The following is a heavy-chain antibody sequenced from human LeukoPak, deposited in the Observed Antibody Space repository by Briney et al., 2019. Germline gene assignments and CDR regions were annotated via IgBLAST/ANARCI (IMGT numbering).Heavy chain of an antibody. V-gene: IGHV3-23*01. CDR3: ARGAVLRFLEWAPRAYYFDY. D-gene: IGHD3-3*01. Sequence: GGSLRLSCAASGFTFSSYAMSWVRQAPGKGLEWVSAISCSGGSTYYADSVKGRFSISRDNSKNTLYQQMNSLRAEDTAVYYCARGAVLRFLEWAPRAYYFDYWGQGTLVTVSS. CDR2: ISCSGGST. CDR1: GFTFSSYA. J-gene: IGHJ4*02.